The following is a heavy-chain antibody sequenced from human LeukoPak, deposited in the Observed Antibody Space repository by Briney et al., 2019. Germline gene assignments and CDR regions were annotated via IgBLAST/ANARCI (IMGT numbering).Heavy chain of an antibody. Sequence: PGGSLRLSCAASGFIFSSYAMHWVRQAPGKGLEYVSGISTNGDSTYYANAVKDRFTISRENSKNTLYLQMGSLRAEDMAVYYCARDTGSGCRHFEYWGQGTLVTVSS. V-gene: IGHV3-64*01. J-gene: IGHJ4*02. CDR1: GFIFSSYA. CDR3: ARDTGSGCRHFEY. CDR2: ISTNGDST. D-gene: IGHD3-3*01.